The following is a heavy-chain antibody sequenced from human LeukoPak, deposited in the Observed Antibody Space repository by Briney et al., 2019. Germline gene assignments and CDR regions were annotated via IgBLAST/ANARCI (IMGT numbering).Heavy chain of an antibody. CDR1: GFTFSSYA. Sequence: PGGSLRLSCAASGFTFSSYAMHWVRQAPGKGLEWVAVISYDGSNKYYADSVKGRFTISRDNSKNTLYLQMNSLRAEDTAMYYCSKGLAGSGRTAYYMDVWGKGTTVIVSS. CDR3: SKGLAGSGRTAYYMDV. CDR2: ISYDGSNK. V-gene: IGHV3-30-3*01. J-gene: IGHJ6*03. D-gene: IGHD3-10*01.